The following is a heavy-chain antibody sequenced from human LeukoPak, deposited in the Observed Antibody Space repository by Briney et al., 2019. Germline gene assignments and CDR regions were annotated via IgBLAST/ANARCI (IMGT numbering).Heavy chain of an antibody. V-gene: IGHV1-46*01. CDR3: ARDNGGYYGSGSYTSEGMGV. CDR1: GYTFTSYY. Sequence: ASVKVSCKASGYTFTSYYMHWVRQAPGQGLEWMGIINPSGGSTSYAQKFQGRVTMTRDTSTSTVYMELSSLRSEDTAVYYCARDNGGYYGSGSYTSEGMGVWGKGTTVTVSS. D-gene: IGHD3-10*01. CDR2: INPSGGST. J-gene: IGHJ6*04.